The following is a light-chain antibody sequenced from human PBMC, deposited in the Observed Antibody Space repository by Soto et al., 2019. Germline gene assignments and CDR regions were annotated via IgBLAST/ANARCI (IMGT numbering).Light chain of an antibody. CDR3: MKARQTPIT. J-gene: IGKJ5*01. CDR1: QSLLHSNGNNY. CDR2: LGS. Sequence: EIVMTQSPLSLPVTPGAPAYISCRSSQSLLHSNGNNYLDLYLPKPGQSPQLLLYLGSNRSSGGPGRFSGSGSDTDFTLKISIVEAEDVGLYYCMKARQTPITFGQGTLLEIK. V-gene: IGKV2-28*01.